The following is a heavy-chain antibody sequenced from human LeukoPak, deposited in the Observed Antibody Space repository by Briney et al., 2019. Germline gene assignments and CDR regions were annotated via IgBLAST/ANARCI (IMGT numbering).Heavy chain of an antibody. V-gene: IGHV4-34*01. Sequence: PSETLSLTCAVYGGSFSGYYWSWIRQPPGKGLEWIGEINHSGSTNYNPSLKSRVTISVDTSKDQFSLKLSSVTAADTAVYYCARDLGFSHYFDYWGQGTLVTVSS. J-gene: IGHJ4*02. CDR2: INHSGST. CDR3: ARDLGFSHYFDY. CDR1: GGSFSGYY.